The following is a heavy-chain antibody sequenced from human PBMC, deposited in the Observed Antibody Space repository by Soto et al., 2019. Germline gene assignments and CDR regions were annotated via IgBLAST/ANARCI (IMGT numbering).Heavy chain of an antibody. CDR1: GFTFSRYA. CDR2: ISGSGGST. V-gene: IGHV3-23*01. D-gene: IGHD1-1*01. Sequence: GGSLRLSCAASGFTFSRYAMSCVRQAPGKGLEWVSAISGSGGSTYYADSVKGRFTITSDNSKNTLYLQMNSLIADDTAVYYCSKDRASTSRGGSDAFDIRGQGTMFTVSS. J-gene: IGHJ3*02. CDR3: SKDRASTSRGGSDAFDI.